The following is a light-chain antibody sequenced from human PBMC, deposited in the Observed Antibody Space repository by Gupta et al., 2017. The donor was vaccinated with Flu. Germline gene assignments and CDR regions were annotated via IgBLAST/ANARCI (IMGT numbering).Light chain of an antibody. Sequence: SYELTQPPPGSVSPGQTARLTCSGDALPKQYAYWYQQKPGQAPVRVIYKDSGRPSWIPERFSGASSGTTATSTISGVQAEDEAYYYCQSADSSGTYVFGTGTKVTVL. CDR1: ALPKQY. CDR3: QSADSSGTYV. V-gene: IGLV3-25*02. CDR2: KDS. J-gene: IGLJ1*01.